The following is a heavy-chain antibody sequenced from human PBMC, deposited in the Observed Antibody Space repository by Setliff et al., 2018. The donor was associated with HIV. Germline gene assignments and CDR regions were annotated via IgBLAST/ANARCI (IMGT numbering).Heavy chain of an antibody. D-gene: IGHD1-1*01. Sequence: SETLSLTCAVYGGSFSGYFWSWIRQSPRKRLEWIGELNDSGSTNYNPSLKSRVTISVDTSQNQFSLKLSSVTAADTAVYYRARAKSRLEPTLGWGQGTLVTVSS. CDR2: LNDSGST. CDR1: GGSFSGYF. V-gene: IGHV4-34*01. J-gene: IGHJ4*02. CDR3: ARAKSRLEPTLG.